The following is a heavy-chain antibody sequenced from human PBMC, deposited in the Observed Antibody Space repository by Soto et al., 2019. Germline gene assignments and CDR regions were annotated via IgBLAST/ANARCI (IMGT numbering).Heavy chain of an antibody. Sequence: ASVKVSCKASGGTFSSYTISWVRQAPGQGLEWMGRIIPILGIANYAQKFQGRVTFTADKSTSTAYMELSSLRSEDTAVYYCAREYSSSWYFDYWGQGTLVTVSS. D-gene: IGHD6-13*01. CDR2: IIPILGIA. CDR1: GGTFSSYT. V-gene: IGHV1-69*04. J-gene: IGHJ4*02. CDR3: AREYSSSWYFDY.